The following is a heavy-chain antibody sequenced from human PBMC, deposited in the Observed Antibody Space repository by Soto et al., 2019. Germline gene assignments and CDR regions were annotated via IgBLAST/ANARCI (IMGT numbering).Heavy chain of an antibody. Sequence: PGGSLRLSCAASGFTFDDYAMHWVRQAPGKGLEWVSGINWNSGSIGYGDSVKGRFTIPRDNAKNSLYLQMNSLRAEDTALYYCARDMGADYYYYGMDVWGQGTTVTVSS. J-gene: IGHJ6*02. CDR3: ARDMGADYYYYGMDV. D-gene: IGHD1-26*01. V-gene: IGHV3-9*01. CDR1: GFTFDDYA. CDR2: INWNSGSI.